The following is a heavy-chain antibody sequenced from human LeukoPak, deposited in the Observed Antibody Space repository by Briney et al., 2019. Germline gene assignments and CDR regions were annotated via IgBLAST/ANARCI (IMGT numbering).Heavy chain of an antibody. V-gene: IGHV3-23*01. CDR1: GFSFSASP. CDR2: MNNGPGAT. CDR3: AKTHYDLLDV. Sequence: GGSLRLSCAASGFSFSASPMSWVRQPPGKGLEWVSAMNNGPGATFYRDSVRGRFTISRDDSKSTLYLQMNSLRAEDTGTYYCAKTHYDLLDVWGQGTTVTVSS. D-gene: IGHD5-12*01. J-gene: IGHJ6*02.